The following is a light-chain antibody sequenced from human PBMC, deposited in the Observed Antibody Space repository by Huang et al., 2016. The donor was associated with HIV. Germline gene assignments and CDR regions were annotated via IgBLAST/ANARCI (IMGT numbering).Light chain of an antibody. CDR2: LAS. J-gene: IGKJ4*01. CDR1: QSLLYSFNNNNY. V-gene: IGKV4-1*01. CDR3: QQYYSSPPS. Sequence: DIVMTQSPDSLAVSLGERATINCKSTQSLLYSFNNNNYLAWYQQKPGQPPKLLIYLASTRESGVPDRFSGSGSVTDSTLTISSLQAEDVAIYYCQQYYSSPPSFGGGTKVEIK.